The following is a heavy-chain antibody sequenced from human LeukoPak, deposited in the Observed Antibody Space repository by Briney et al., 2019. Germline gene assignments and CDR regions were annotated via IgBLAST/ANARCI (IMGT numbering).Heavy chain of an antibody. V-gene: IGHV3-23*01. CDR3: AKGPPRSYYFDY. Sequence: GGSLRLSCAPPGVTFSSVAVGWGRQGHGRGMGWVSAISGSGGSTYYADSVNGRFTISRDNSKNTLYLQMNGLRAEDTAGYYCAKGPPRSYYFDYWGQGTLVTVSS. CDR2: ISGSGGST. J-gene: IGHJ4*02. CDR1: GVTFSSVA.